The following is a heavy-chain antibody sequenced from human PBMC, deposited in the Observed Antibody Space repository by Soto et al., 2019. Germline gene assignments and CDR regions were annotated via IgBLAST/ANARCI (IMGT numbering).Heavy chain of an antibody. CDR1: GFTFSSYA. Sequence: GGSLRLSCVASGFTFSSYAMHWVRQAPDMGLQWVTVMSSDGDNDYYRDSVKGRFSISRDNSKNTLYLDMRSLRPEDTAAYYCARDGSRFGEAEFFDYWGQGTLVTVSS. V-gene: IGHV3-30-3*01. D-gene: IGHD3-10*01. CDR3: ARDGSRFGEAEFFDY. CDR2: MSSDGDND. J-gene: IGHJ4*02.